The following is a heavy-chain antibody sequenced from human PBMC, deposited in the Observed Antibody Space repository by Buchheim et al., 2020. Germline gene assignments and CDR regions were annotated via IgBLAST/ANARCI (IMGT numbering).Heavy chain of an antibody. D-gene: IGHD4-11*01. V-gene: IGHV3-30-3*01. J-gene: IGHJ5*02. CDR3: AKEGHDYSYTGWFDP. CDR2: ISYDGSNK. Sequence: QVQLVESGGGVVQPGRSLRLSCAASGFTFSSYAMHWVRQAPGKGLEWVAVISYDGSNKYYADSVKGRFTISRDNSKNTLYLQMSSLRVEDTAVYYCAKEGHDYSYTGWFDPWGKGTL. CDR1: GFTFSSYA.